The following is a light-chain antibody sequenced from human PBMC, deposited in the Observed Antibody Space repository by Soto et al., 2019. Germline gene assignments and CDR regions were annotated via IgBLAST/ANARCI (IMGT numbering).Light chain of an antibody. V-gene: IGLV1-40*01. CDR2: GNS. CDR1: SSNIGAGYD. J-gene: IGLJ2*01. Sequence: QSVLTQPPSVSGAPGQRVTISCTGSSSNIGAGYDVHWYQQLPGTAPKLLIYGNSNRPSGVPDRFSGSKSGTSASLAITGRQAEEEADDYCQTYDSSRSGVVVFGGGTKLTVL. CDR3: QTYDSSRSGVVV.